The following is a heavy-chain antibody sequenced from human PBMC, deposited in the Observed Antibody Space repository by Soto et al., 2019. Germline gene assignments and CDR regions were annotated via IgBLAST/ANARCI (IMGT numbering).Heavy chain of an antibody. CDR1: GFTFSSYA. Sequence: GGSLRLSCAASGFTFSSYAMHWVRQAPGKGLEWVAVISYDGSNKYYADSVKGRFTISRDNSKNTLYLQMNSLRAEDTAVYYCARAWTTVTAPGDYWGQGTLVTVSS. D-gene: IGHD4-17*01. V-gene: IGHV3-30-3*01. J-gene: IGHJ4*02. CDR3: ARAWTTVTAPGDY. CDR2: ISYDGSNK.